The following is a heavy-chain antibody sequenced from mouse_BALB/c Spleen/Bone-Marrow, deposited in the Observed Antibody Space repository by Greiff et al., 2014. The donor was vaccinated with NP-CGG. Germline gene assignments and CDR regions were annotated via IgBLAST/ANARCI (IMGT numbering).Heavy chain of an antibody. V-gene: IGHV1S81*02. J-gene: IGHJ1*01. D-gene: IGHD1-1*01. CDR3: ARKYYGSSYVWYFDV. CDR1: GYTFTSYW. CDR2: INTSNGRI. Sequence: QVQLQQSGAERVKPGASVKLSCKASGYTFTSYWMQWVKQRPGQGLEWIGEINTSNGRINYNEKFKSKATLTVDKSSSTAYMQLSSLTSEDSAVYYCARKYYGSSYVWYFDVWGAGTTVTVSS.